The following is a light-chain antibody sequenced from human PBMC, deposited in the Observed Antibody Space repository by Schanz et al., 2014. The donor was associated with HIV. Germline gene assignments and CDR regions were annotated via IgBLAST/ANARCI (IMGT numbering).Light chain of an antibody. V-gene: IGLV2-18*01. CDR2: GNT. J-gene: IGLJ1*01. CDR1: SSDVGSDNR. Sequence: QSVLTQPPSVSGSPGQSVTISCTGTSSDVGSDNRVSWYQQLPRTAPKLLIYGNTNRPSGVPDRFSGSKSGTSASLAITGLRAESSSAYFCQTYDSTLSAFVFAAGTKLTVL. CDR3: QTYDSTLSAFV.